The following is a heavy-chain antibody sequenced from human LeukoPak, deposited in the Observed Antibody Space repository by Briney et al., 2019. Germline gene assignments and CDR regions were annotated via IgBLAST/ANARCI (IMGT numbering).Heavy chain of an antibody. CDR3: ARQPYGSGTYYSAY. CDR1: GFTFSSYA. J-gene: IGHJ4*02. Sequence: GGSLRLSCAASGFTFSSYAMSWVRQAPGKGLEWVSAISGSGGSTYYADSVKGRFTISRDNPKNTLYVQMHSLRAEDTAVYYCARQPYGSGTYYSAYWGQGTLVTVSS. D-gene: IGHD3-10*01. CDR2: ISGSGGST. V-gene: IGHV3-23*01.